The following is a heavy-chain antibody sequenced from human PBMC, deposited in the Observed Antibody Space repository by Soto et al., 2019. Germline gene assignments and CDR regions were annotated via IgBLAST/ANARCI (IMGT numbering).Heavy chain of an antibody. CDR3: AKDRRPNYYYGMDV. D-gene: IGHD6-25*01. CDR2: TSYDGSNK. CDR1: GFTFRSYG. V-gene: IGHV3-30*18. J-gene: IGHJ6*02. Sequence: QVQLVESGGGVVQPGRSLRLSCAASGFTFRSYGMHWVRQAPGKGLEWVAVTSYDGSNKYYADSVKGRFTISRDNSKNTLYLQMNSLRAEDTAVYYCAKDRRPNYYYGMDVWGQGTTVTVSS.